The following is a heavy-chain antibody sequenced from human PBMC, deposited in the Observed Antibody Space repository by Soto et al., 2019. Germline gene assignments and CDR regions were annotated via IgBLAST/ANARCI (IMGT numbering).Heavy chain of an antibody. CDR2: ISSSGSTI. CDR3: ARVHHRAARARGVDY. CDR1: GFTFSDYY. Sequence: GGSLRLSCAASGFTFSDYYMSWIRQAPGKGLEWVSYISSSGSTIYYADSVKGRFTISRDNAKNSLYLQMNSLRAEDTAVYYCARVHHRAARARGVDYWGQGTLVTVSS. D-gene: IGHD6-6*01. V-gene: IGHV3-11*01. J-gene: IGHJ4*02.